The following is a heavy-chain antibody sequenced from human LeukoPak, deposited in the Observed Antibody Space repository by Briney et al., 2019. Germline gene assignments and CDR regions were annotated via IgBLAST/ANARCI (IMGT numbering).Heavy chain of an antibody. Sequence: SETLSLTCTVSGGSISSSSYYWGWIRQPPGKGLEWIGSIYYSGSTYYNPSLKSRVTISVDTSKNQFSLKLSSVTAADTAVYYSARYDGYSYGLHRYYYYYMDVWGKGTTVTVSS. V-gene: IGHV4-39*07. J-gene: IGHJ6*03. CDR3: ARYDGYSYGLHRYYYYYMDV. D-gene: IGHD5-18*01. CDR1: GGSISSSSYY. CDR2: IYYSGST.